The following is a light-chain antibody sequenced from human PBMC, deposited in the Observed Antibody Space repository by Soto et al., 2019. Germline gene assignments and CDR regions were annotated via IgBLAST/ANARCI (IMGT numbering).Light chain of an antibody. CDR3: AAWDDSLSGYV. Sequence: QSVLTQPPAGSGSPGARVTGSFFGSSSNIGSNFVYWYQQLPGTAPKLLIYRNNQRPSGVPDRFSGSKSGTSASLAISGLRSEDEADYYCAAWDDSLSGYVFGTGTKVTVL. CDR1: SSNIGSNF. V-gene: IGLV1-47*01. CDR2: RNN. J-gene: IGLJ1*01.